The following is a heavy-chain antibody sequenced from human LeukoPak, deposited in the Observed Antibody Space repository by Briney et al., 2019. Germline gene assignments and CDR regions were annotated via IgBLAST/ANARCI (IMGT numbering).Heavy chain of an antibody. Sequence: ASVKVSCKASGYTFTSYYMHWVRQAPGQGLEWMGIINPSGGSTSYAQKFQGRVTMTRDMSTSTVHMELSSLRSEDTAVYYCARGDGYSGYDSRYYYYYMDVWGKGTTVTVSS. CDR1: GYTFTSYY. CDR3: ARGDGYSGYDSRYYYYYMDV. J-gene: IGHJ6*03. CDR2: INPSGGST. D-gene: IGHD5-12*01. V-gene: IGHV1-46*01.